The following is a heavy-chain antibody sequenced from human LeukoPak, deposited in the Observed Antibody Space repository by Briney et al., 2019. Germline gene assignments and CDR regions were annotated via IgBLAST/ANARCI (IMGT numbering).Heavy chain of an antibody. D-gene: IGHD5-12*01. J-gene: IGHJ4*02. CDR3: ARGEWLRSWFGY. CDR2: INRSGST. CDR1: GGSFSGYY. V-gene: IGHV4-34*01. Sequence: SETLSLTCAVYGGSFSGYYWSWFRKPPGKGLEGIGEINRSGSTNYNPSLKSRVTISVDTSKNQFSLKLSSVTAADTAVYYCARGEWLRSWFGYWGQGTLVTVSS.